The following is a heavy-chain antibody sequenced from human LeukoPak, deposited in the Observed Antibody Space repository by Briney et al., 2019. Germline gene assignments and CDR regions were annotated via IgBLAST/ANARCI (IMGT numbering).Heavy chain of an antibody. CDR1: GGSFSPYY. Sequence: SETLSLTCAVYGGSFSPYYWSWIRQPPGKGLERIGEINHSGSTNYNPSLKSRVTISVDTSKNQFSLKLSSVTAADTAVYYCARGGFYCGGDCYVDYRGQGTLVTVSS. V-gene: IGHV4-34*01. CDR3: ARGGFYCGGDCYVDY. CDR2: INHSGST. J-gene: IGHJ4*02. D-gene: IGHD2-21*02.